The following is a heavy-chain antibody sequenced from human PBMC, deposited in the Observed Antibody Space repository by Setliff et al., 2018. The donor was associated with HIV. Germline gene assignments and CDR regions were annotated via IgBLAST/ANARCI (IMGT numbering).Heavy chain of an antibody. Sequence: SETLSLTCTVSGGSIDSGNYDWNWVRQPGGKGLEWIGRIYTRGSTKYSPTFESRVTMSLDTSKNQFSLNLRSVTAADTALYYCVRSGCNGNICYDSRGWLDSWGQGQWSPSPQ. D-gene: IGHD5-12*01. CDR3: VRSGCNGNICYDSRGWLDS. J-gene: IGHJ5*01. V-gene: IGHV4-61*02. CDR1: GGSIDSGNYD. CDR2: IYTRGST.